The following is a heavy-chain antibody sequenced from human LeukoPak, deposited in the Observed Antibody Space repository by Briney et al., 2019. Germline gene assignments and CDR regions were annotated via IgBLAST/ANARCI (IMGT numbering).Heavy chain of an antibody. CDR3: ARHGKGSSNYYYMDV. J-gene: IGHJ6*03. CDR2: IYYSGST. CDR1: GGSIISYY. Sequence: PSETLSLTCTVSGGSIISYYWSWIRQPPGKGLEWIGYIYYSGSTNYNPSLKSRVTISVDTSKNQFSLKLSSVTAADTAVYYCARHGKGSSNYYYMDVWGKGTTVTVSS. V-gene: IGHV4-59*08. D-gene: IGHD6-6*01.